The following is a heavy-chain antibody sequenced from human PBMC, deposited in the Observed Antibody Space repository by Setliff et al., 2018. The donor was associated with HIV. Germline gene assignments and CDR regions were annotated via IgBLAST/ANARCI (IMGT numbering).Heavy chain of an antibody. V-gene: IGHV7-4-1*02. CDR3: VRDKGDSRNFDY. J-gene: IGHJ4*02. CDR2: INTNTGNP. D-gene: IGHD2-21*01. Sequence: ASVKVSCKASGYTFTSYAMNWVRQAPGQGLEWMGRINTNTGNPTYAQGFTGRFVFSLDTSISTAYMEVNTLRADDTALYYCVRDKGDSRNFDYWGQGTLVTV. CDR1: GYTFTSYA.